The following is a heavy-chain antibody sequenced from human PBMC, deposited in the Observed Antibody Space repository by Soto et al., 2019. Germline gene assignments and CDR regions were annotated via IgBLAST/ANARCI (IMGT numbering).Heavy chain of an antibody. CDR1: GFSLSTSGVG. J-gene: IGHJ4*02. D-gene: IGHD2-15*01. CDR3: ARMRSCSGGSCYDY. CDR2: IFWDDDK. V-gene: IGHV2-5*02. Sequence: QITLKESGPTLVKPTQTLTLTCTFSGFSLSTSGVGVGWIRQPPVKALEWLAVIFWDDDKRYSPSLKGRLTITKDTSKNQVVLTMTNIDPADKATYYLARMRSCSGGSCYDYWGQGTLVTVSS.